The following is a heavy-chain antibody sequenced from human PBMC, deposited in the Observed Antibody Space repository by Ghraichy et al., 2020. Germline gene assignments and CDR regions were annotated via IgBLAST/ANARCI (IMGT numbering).Heavy chain of an antibody. D-gene: IGHD3-3*01. CDR1: GYSISSGYY. J-gene: IGHJ5*02. CDR3: ARGTYYDFWSGYGVWFDP. Sequence: SETLSLTFAVSGYSISSGYYWGWIRQPPGKGLEWIGSIYHSGSTYYNPSLKSRVTISVDTSKNQFSLKLSSVTAADTAVYYCARGTYYDFWSGYGVWFDPWGQGTLVTVSS. V-gene: IGHV4-38-2*01. CDR2: IYHSGST.